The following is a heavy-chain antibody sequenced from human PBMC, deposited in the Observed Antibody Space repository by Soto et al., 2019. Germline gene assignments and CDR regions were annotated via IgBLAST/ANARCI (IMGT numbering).Heavy chain of an antibody. Sequence: VPLVESGGGSVRPGGSLRLSCVASGITFSGFWMHWVRKVPGKGLVWVARVDSAGSGTSYADSVKGRFTISRDNAKNTLSLQMDSLRVEDTAVYYCATVFEHWGQGIPVTVSS. V-gene: IGHV3-74*01. CDR2: VDSAGSGT. J-gene: IGHJ4*02. CDR1: GITFSGFW. CDR3: ATVFEH.